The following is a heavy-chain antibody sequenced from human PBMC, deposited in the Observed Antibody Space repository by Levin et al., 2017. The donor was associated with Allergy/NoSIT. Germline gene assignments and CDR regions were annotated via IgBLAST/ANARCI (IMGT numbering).Heavy chain of an antibody. D-gene: IGHD6-13*01. V-gene: IGHV1-18*01. Sequence: PAASVKVSCKASGYTFTSYGISWVRQAPGQGLEWMGWISAYNGNTNYAQKLQGRVTMTTDTSTSTAYMELRSLRSDDTAVYYCARDEAAAGTGYYYGMDVWGQGTTVTVSS. CDR3: ARDEAAAGTGYYYGMDV. CDR2: ISAYNGNT. CDR1: GYTFTSYG. J-gene: IGHJ6*02.